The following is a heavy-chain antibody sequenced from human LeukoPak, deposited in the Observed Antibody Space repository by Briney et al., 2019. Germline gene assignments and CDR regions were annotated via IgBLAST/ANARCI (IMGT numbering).Heavy chain of an antibody. CDR2: INPSDDTT. V-gene: IGHV1-46*01. J-gene: IGHJ4*02. CDR1: GYTFTSNH. D-gene: IGHD6-13*01. CDR3: ARGGIAGSLKRYYFDY. Sequence: ASVKVSCKASGYTFTSNHIHWVRQAPGQGLEWMGIINPSDDTTTYAQKFRGRVTMTRDTSTSTVYMDLSSLRSEDTAVYYCARGGIAGSLKRYYFDYWGQGTLVTVSS.